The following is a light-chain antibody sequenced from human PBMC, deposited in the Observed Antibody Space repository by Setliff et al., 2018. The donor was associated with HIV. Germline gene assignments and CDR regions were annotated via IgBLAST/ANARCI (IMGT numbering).Light chain of an antibody. J-gene: IGLJ1*01. Sequence: QSVLTQPASVSGSPGQSITISCTGSSSDVGGYNYVSWYQQHPGKAPKLMIYDVSQRPSGVSDRFSGSKSGITASLTISGLQPEDESDYHCSSYTGRSTFVFGTGTKGTVL. CDR3: SSYTGRSTFV. V-gene: IGLV2-14*03. CDR1: SSDVGGYNY. CDR2: DVS.